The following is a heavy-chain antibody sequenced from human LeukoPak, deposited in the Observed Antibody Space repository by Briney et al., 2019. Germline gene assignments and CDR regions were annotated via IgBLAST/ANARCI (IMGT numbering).Heavy chain of an antibody. CDR1: GFTFSSYA. Sequence: GGSLRLSCAASGFTFSSYAMSWVRQAPGKGLEWASAISGSGGSTYYADSVKGRFTISRDNSKNTLYLQMNSLRAEDTAVYYCAKDRLRPLTFDYWGQGTLVAVSS. CDR3: AKDRLRPLTFDY. D-gene: IGHD1-20*01. CDR2: ISGSGGST. J-gene: IGHJ4*02. V-gene: IGHV3-23*01.